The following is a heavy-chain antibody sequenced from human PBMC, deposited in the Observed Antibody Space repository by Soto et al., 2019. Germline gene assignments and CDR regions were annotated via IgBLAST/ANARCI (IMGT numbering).Heavy chain of an antibody. Sequence: QVQLVQSGAEVKKPGASVKVSCKASGYTFTNNDVTWVRQATGHGIEWMGWMNPGSGDTGYAQKFQGRVTMTRDISIATAYMELTGLTSEDTAIYYCARMESFGSLNWFDPWGQGTLVTVSS. CDR1: GYTFTNND. D-gene: IGHD5-18*01. J-gene: IGHJ5*02. CDR3: ARMESFGSLNWFDP. V-gene: IGHV1-8*01. CDR2: MNPGSGDT.